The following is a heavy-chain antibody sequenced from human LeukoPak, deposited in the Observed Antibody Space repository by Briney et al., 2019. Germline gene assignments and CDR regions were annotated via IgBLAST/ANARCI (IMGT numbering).Heavy chain of an antibody. V-gene: IGHV3-30*02. CDR3: AKGGGYEAQYYYYYLDV. D-gene: IGHD5-12*01. Sequence: GGSLRLSCAASGFTFISYGMYWVRQAPGKGLESVAFIRYDGSNKYYADSVRGRFTVSRDNSKNTLYLQMKSLRAEDTAVYYCAKGGGYEAQYYYYYLDVWGNGTTVTISS. J-gene: IGHJ6*03. CDR1: GFTFISYG. CDR2: IRYDGSNK.